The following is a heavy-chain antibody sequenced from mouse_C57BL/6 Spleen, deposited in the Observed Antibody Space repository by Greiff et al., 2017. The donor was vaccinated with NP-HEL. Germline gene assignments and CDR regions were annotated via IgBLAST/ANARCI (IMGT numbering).Heavy chain of an antibody. CDR1: GYAFSSYW. CDR3: ARWDGNYVAMDY. V-gene: IGHV1-80*01. D-gene: IGHD2-1*01. Sequence: VQLQQSGAELVKPGASVKISCKASGYAFSSYWMNWVKQRPGKGLEWIGQIYPGDGDTNYNGKFKGKATLTADKSSSTAYMQLSSLTSEDSAVYFCARWDGNYVAMDYWGHRTSVTVSS. J-gene: IGHJ4*01. CDR2: IYPGDGDT.